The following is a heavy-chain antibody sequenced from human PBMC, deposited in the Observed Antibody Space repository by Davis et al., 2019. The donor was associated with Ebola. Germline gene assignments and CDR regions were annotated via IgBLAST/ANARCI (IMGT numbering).Heavy chain of an antibody. CDR1: GGSFSGYY. CDR3: ARDSGYDYGGYYYYGMDV. D-gene: IGHD5-12*01. CDR2: ISSSGSTI. J-gene: IGHJ6*02. V-gene: IGHV3-11*04. Sequence: LSLTCAVYGGSFSGYYMSWIRQAPGKGLEWVSYISSSGSTIYYADSVKGRFTISRDNAKNSLYLQMNSLRAEDTAVYYCARDSGYDYGGYYYYGMDVWGQGTTVTVSS.